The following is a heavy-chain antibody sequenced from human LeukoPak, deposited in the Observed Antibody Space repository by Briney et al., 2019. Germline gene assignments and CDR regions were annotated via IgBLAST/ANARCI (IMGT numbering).Heavy chain of an antibody. V-gene: IGHV3-21*01. J-gene: IGHJ4*02. Sequence: GGSLRLSCAASGFTFSSYSMNWVRQAPGKGLEWVSSISSSSSYIYYADSVKGRFTISRDNSKNTLFLEMNSLRPEDTAVYYCAKYAAAGAYDRHSEIDSWGQGTLVTVSS. CDR3: AKYAAAGAYDRHSEIDS. CDR2: ISSSSSYI. D-gene: IGHD3-22*01. CDR1: GFTFSSYS.